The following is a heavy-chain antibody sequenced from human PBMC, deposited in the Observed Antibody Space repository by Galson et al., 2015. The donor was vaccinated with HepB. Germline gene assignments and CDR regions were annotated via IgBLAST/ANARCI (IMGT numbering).Heavy chain of an antibody. D-gene: IGHD1-26*01. V-gene: IGHV1-69-2*01. CDR3: ATGTGATTADAFDI. Sequence: VKVSCKVSGYTFTDYYMHWVQQAPGKGLEWMGLVDPEDGETIYAEKFQGRVTITADTSTDTAYMELSSLRSEDTAVYYCATGTGATTADAFDIWGQGTMVTVSS. CDR1: GYTFTDYY. J-gene: IGHJ3*02. CDR2: VDPEDGET.